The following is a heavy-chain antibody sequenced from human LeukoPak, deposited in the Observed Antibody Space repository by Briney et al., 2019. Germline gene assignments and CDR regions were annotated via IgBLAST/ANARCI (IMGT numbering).Heavy chain of an antibody. D-gene: IGHD6-19*01. CDR3: ARVPHSGWFGSAEYFQH. J-gene: IGHJ1*01. V-gene: IGHV3-74*01. CDR1: GFTFSSYW. CDR2: INSDGSST. Sequence: TGGSLRLSCAASGFTFSSYWMHWVREAPGKGLVWVSRINSDGSSTSYAASVKGRFTISRDNAKNTLYLQMNSLRAEDTAVYYCARVPHSGWFGSAEYFQHWGQGTLVTVSS.